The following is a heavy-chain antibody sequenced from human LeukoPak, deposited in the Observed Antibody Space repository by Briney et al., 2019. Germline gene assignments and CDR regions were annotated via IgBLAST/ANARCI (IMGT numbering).Heavy chain of an antibody. J-gene: IGHJ5*02. CDR2: ISAYNGNT. Sequence: ASVKVSCKASGYTFTSYGISWVRQAPGQGLEWMGWISAYNGNTNYAQKLQGRVTMTTDTSTSTAYMELRSLRSDDTAVYYCAISEYYYDSSSFDPWGQGTLVTVSS. CDR3: AISEYYYDSSSFDP. CDR1: GYTFTSYG. V-gene: IGHV1-18*01. D-gene: IGHD3-22*01.